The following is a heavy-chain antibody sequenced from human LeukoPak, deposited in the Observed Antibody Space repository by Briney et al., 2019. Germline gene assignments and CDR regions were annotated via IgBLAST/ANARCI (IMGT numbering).Heavy chain of an antibody. CDR3: GRDLYSRYYYYYGMDV. V-gene: IGHV3-33*01. D-gene: IGHD6-13*01. Sequence: GRSLRLSCAASGLTLSSYGMHWVRQAPGKGREGEAVIWYDGSNKYYADSVKGRFTIPRHNYKNTLYLQMNSMRAEDTVVYYCGRDLYSRYYYYYGMDVWGKGNTVTVSS. J-gene: IGHJ6*04. CDR2: IWYDGSNK. CDR1: GLTLSSYG.